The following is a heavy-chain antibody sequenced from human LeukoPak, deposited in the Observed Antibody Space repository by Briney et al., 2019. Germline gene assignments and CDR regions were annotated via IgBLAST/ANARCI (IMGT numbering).Heavy chain of an antibody. Sequence: GGSLRLSCAASGFTFSSYAMHWVRQAPGKGLEWVAVISYDGSNKYYADSVKGRFTISRDNPKNTLYLQMNSLRAEDTAVYYCARGRGYSGYELGYWGQGTLVTVSS. CDR3: ARGRGYSGYELGY. V-gene: IGHV3-30*04. CDR1: GFTFSSYA. CDR2: ISYDGSNK. D-gene: IGHD5-12*01. J-gene: IGHJ4*02.